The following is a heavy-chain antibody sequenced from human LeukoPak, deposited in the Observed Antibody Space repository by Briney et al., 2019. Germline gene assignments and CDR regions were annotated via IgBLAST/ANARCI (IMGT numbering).Heavy chain of an antibody. CDR2: ISDSGGST. CDR1: GITLSNYG. J-gene: IGHJ4*02. D-gene: IGHD3/OR15-3a*01. Sequence: GGSLRLSCAVPGITLSNYGMSWVRQAPGKGLEWVAGISDSGGSTNYADSVKGRFTISRDNPKNTLYLQMNSLRAEDTAVYFCAKRGVVIRVILVGFHKAAYYFESWGQGALVTVSS. CDR3: AKRGVVIRVILVGFHKAAYYFES. V-gene: IGHV3-23*01.